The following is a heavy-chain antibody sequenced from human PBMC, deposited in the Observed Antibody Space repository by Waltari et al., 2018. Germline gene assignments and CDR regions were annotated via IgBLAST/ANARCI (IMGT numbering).Heavy chain of an antibody. CDR2: IQTGGAT. J-gene: IGHJ6*02. Sequence: EVQLEESAGGLIQPGGYLKLACDHSWITDGPRYMTWVRQAPGKGLAWVSVIQTGGATYYADSVKGRFTMSRDNSKNTLDLQMNSLRAEDTAVYYCARVGTHTLYGMDVWGQGTTVTVSS. V-gene: IGHV3-53*01. D-gene: IGHD1-26*01. CDR1: WITDGPRY. CDR3: ARVGTHTLYGMDV.